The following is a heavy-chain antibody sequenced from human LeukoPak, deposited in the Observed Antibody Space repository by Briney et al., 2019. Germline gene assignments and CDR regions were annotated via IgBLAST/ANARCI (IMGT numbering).Heavy chain of an antibody. Sequence: ASVKVSCKASGYTFTSYYMHWVRQAPGQGLEWMGIINPSGGSTSYAQKFQGRVTMTRDMSTSTVYMELSSLRSEDTAVYYCARDLGYCSSTSCRNYYYYYMDVWGKGTTVTVSS. CDR3: ARDLGYCSSTSCRNYYYYYMDV. J-gene: IGHJ6*03. D-gene: IGHD2-2*01. CDR2: INPSGGST. CDR1: GYTFTSYY. V-gene: IGHV1-46*01.